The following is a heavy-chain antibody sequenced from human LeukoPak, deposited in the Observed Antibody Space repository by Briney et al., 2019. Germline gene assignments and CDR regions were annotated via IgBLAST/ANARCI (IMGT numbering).Heavy chain of an antibody. Sequence: PSETLSLTCAVYGGSFSGYYWSWIRQPPGKGLEWIGEINHSGSTNYNPSLKSRVTISVDTSENQFSLKLSSVTAADTAVYYCARRDSGWYYFHNWGQGTLVTVSS. D-gene: IGHD6-19*01. CDR1: GGSFSGYY. V-gene: IGHV4-34*01. J-gene: IGHJ4*02. CDR2: INHSGST. CDR3: ARRDSGWYYFHN.